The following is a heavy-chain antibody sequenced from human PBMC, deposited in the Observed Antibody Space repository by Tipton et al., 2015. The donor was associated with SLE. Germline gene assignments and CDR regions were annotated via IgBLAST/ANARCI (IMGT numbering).Heavy chain of an antibody. J-gene: IGHJ5*02. V-gene: IGHV4-34*01. CDR1: GGSFSGYY. CDR2: INHSGST. D-gene: IGHD3-10*01. Sequence: GSLRLSCAVYGGSFSGYYWSWIRQPPGKGLEWIGEINHSGSTNYNPSLKSRVTISVDTSKNQFSLKLSSVTAADTAVYYCASHTGGAEGWFDPWGQGTLVTVSS. CDR3: ASHTGGAEGWFDP.